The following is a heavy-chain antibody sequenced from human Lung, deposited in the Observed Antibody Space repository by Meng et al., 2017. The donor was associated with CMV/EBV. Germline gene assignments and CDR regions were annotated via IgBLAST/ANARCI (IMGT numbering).Heavy chain of an antibody. V-gene: IGHV3-7*01. CDR1: GFTFNNYW. D-gene: IGHD2-2*01. CDR2: IKQDGSEK. Sequence: GGSLRLSXAASGFTFNNYWMTWVRQAPGKGLEWVANIKQDGSEKYYVDSVKGRFTVSRDNAKNSLYLQMNSLRAEDTAVYYCARDAPYCSSTSCHYSYGLDVWGQGTTVAVSS. CDR3: ARDAPYCSSTSCHYSYGLDV. J-gene: IGHJ6*02.